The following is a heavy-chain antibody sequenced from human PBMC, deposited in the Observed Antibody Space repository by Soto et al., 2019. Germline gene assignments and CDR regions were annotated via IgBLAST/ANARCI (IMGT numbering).Heavy chain of an antibody. V-gene: IGHV3-21*01. CDR2: ISSTTNYI. CDR1: GFTFTRYS. Sequence: GGSLRLSCAASGFTFTRYSMNWVRQAPGKGLEWVSSISSTTNYIYYADSMKGRFTVSRDNAKNSVYLEMNSLSAEDTALYYCARQSEDLTSNFDYWGQGTLVTVSS. J-gene: IGHJ4*02. CDR3: ARQSEDLTSNFDY.